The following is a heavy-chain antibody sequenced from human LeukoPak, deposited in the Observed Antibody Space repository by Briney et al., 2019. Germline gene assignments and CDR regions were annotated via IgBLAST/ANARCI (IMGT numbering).Heavy chain of an antibody. D-gene: IGHD5-24*01. CDR1: GFTFSAYT. CDR3: ATGLDGYNWHDAFDI. J-gene: IGHJ3*02. V-gene: IGHV3-21*01. CDR2: ITGSSNYI. Sequence: PGGSLRLSCAASGFTFSAYTMNRVRQAPGKGLEWVSSITGSSNYIYYADSLKGRFTISRDNAKNSLYLQMKSLRAEDTAIYYCATGLDGYNWHDAFDIWGQGTMVTVSS.